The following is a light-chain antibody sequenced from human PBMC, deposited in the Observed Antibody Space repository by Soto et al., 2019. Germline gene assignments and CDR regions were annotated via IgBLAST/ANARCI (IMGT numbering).Light chain of an antibody. Sequence: AIQLTQSPSSLSASVGDRVTITCRASQGISSYLAWYQQKPGSAPNLLIYAASTLQSGVPARFSGSGSGTDFTLTISSLQPEDFATYYCLQKYFYPFTFGPGTKVDIK. CDR2: AAS. CDR3: LQKYFYPFT. V-gene: IGKV1-6*01. J-gene: IGKJ3*01. CDR1: QGISSY.